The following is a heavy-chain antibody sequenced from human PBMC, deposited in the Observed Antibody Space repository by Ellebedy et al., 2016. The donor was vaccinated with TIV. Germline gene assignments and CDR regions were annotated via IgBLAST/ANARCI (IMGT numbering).Heavy chain of an antibody. Sequence: PGGSLRLSCAASGFTFDDYGMTWVRQAPGKGLEWVSAFNWNGSGTGYADSVKGRFAISRDNAKNSLYLQMNSLGVEDTALYYCARRVRPDYFDYWGQGTLVTVSS. D-gene: IGHD4/OR15-4a*01. CDR2: FNWNGSGT. CDR3: ARRVRPDYFDY. V-gene: IGHV3-20*04. J-gene: IGHJ4*02. CDR1: GFTFDDYG.